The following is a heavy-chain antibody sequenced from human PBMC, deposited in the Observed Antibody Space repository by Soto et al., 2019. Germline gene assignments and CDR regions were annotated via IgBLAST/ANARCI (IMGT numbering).Heavy chain of an antibody. J-gene: IGHJ6*02. Sequence: QITLKESGPTLVKPTQTLTLTCTFSGFSLSTSGVGVGWIRQPPGKALEWLALIYWDDDKRYSPSLKSRLTSTKHTSKNQVVLTMTNMDPVDTATYYCAHSMALRYFDWLPPSRNLYYGMDVWGQGTTVTVSS. CDR2: IYWDDDK. V-gene: IGHV2-5*02. CDR3: AHSMALRYFDWLPPSRNLYYGMDV. D-gene: IGHD3-9*01. CDR1: GFSLSTSGVG.